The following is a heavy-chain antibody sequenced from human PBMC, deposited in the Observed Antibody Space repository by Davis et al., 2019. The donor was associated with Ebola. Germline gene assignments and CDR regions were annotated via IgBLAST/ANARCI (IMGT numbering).Heavy chain of an antibody. J-gene: IGHJ4*02. V-gene: IGHV3-21*01. D-gene: IGHD2-2*01. CDR3: AREGLAYCTRTSCYAAGKFDS. Sequence: GESLKISCAVSGFTFRNFSMNWVRQAPGKGLEWVSSISTRSTYIYYADSVKGRFTISRDNTKNSLYLQMDSLRPEDTAVYYCAREGLAYCTRTSCYAAGKFDSWGQGTLVTVSS. CDR1: GFTFRNFS. CDR2: ISTRSTYI.